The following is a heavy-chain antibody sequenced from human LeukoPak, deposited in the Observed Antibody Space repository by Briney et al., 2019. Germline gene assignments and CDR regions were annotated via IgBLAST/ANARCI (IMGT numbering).Heavy chain of an antibody. J-gene: IGHJ4*02. CDR1: GDSLSISSEY. CDR3: ARPYGGNPGYFDY. CDR2: IYYSGIT. D-gene: IGHD4-23*01. Sequence: NPSETLSLTCTISGDSLSISSEYCGWVRQPPGKGLEWLWYIYYSGITYYNPSLKSRVPISVDPAMSQFSLKLSAVTAADTAVYYCARPYGGNPGYFDYWGQGTLVTVSS. V-gene: IGHV4-39*01.